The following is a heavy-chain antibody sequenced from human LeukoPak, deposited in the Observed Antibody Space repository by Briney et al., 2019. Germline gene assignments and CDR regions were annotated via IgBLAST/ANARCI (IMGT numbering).Heavy chain of an antibody. V-gene: IGHV3-7*01. CDR1: GFTFSSNW. Sequence: GGSLRLPCAASGFTFSSNWMSWVRQAPGKGLEWVAKIKKDGSEKYYVDSVKGRFTISRDNAKNSLYLQMNSLRAEDTAVYYCARGIWYYYDSSGYYYDYWGQGTLVTVSS. CDR3: ARGIWYYYDSSGYYYDY. CDR2: IKKDGSEK. D-gene: IGHD3-22*01. J-gene: IGHJ4*02.